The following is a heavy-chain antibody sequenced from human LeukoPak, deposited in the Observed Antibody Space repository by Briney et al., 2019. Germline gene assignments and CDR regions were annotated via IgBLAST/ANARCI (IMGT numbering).Heavy chain of an antibody. CDR2: IRYDGSNK. V-gene: IGHV3-30*02. CDR3: ASHGSGSYEAGAFFDH. CDR1: GFTFISYS. J-gene: IGHJ4*02. D-gene: IGHD3-10*01. Sequence: GGSLRLSCAASGFTFISYSIHWVRQAPGKGLEWVAFIRYDGSNKYYADSVKGRFTISRDNSKNTVYLQMNSLRAEDTAVYYCASHGSGSYEAGAFFDHWGQGTLVTVSS.